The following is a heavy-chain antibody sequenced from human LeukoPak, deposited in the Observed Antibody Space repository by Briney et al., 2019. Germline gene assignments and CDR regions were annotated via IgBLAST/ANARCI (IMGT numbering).Heavy chain of an antibody. CDR1: GFNFYNYW. CDR2: VYPADSDT. V-gene: IGHV5-51*01. D-gene: IGHD2-21*01. Sequence: PGESLKISCKASGFNFYNYWIAWVRQLPGKGLEWMGIVYPADSDTRYSPSFQGRVTMAVDKSINTAYLQWSSLKASDSAMYYCARHKSDTLATYYFDYWGQGTVVTVSS. J-gene: IGHJ4*02. CDR3: ARHKSDTLATYYFDY.